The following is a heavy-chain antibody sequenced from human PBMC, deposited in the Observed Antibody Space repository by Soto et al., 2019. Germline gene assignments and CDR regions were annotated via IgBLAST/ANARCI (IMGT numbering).Heavy chain of an antibody. J-gene: IGHJ3*02. CDR3: ANSLNIVVVLAPPWAVFDI. D-gene: IGHD2-15*01. V-gene: IGHV2-5*02. Sequence: SGPTLVNPTQTLTLTCTFSGFSLSTSGVGVGWIRQPPGKALEWLALIYWDDDKRYSPSLKSRLTITKDTSKNQVVLTMTNMEPVDTATYFCANSLNIVVVLAPPWAVFDIWGKGTMFTVSS. CDR1: GFSLSTSGVG. CDR2: IYWDDDK.